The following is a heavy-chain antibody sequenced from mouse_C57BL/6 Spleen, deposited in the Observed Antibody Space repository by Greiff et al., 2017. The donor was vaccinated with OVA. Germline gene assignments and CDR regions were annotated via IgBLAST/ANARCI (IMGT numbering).Heavy chain of an antibody. J-gene: IGHJ4*01. D-gene: IGHD2-4*01. CDR2: INPYNGDT. CDR1: GYSFTGYF. Sequence: EVQLVESGPELVKPGASVKISCKASGYSFTGYFMNWVKQSHGKSLEWIGRINPYNGDTFYNQKFKGKATLTVDKSSSTAHMELLSLTSEDFAVYYCGTIYYDYDGAMDYWGQGTSVTVSS. CDR3: GTIYYDYDGAMDY. V-gene: IGHV1-37*01.